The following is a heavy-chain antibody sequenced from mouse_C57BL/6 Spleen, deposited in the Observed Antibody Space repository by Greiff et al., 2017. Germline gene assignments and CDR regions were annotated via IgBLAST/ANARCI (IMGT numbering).Heavy chain of an antibody. CDR3: ARWGYSNYEGYDMDY. CDR1: GYTFTSYW. CDR2: IDPSDSYT. D-gene: IGHD2-5*01. Sequence: QVQLQQPGAELVMPGASVKLSCKASGYTFTSYWMHWVKQRPGQGLEWIGEIDPSDSYTNYNQKFKGKSTLTVDKSSSTAYMQLSSMTSEDSAVYYCARWGYSNYEGYDMDYWGQGTSVTVSS. J-gene: IGHJ4*01. V-gene: IGHV1-69*01.